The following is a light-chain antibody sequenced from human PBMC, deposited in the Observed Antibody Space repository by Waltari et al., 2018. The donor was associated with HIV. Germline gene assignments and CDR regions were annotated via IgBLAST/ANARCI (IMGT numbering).Light chain of an antibody. J-gene: IGLJ2*01. CDR1: SSNIGNNY. CDR3: GTWDSRLSVVV. CDR2: DNN. V-gene: IGLV1-51*01. Sequence: QSVLPQPPSVSAAPGQKVTISCSGSSSNIGNNYVSWYQQVPGTAPKLLIYDNNKRPSGIPDRFSGSKSGTSATLGIIGLQTGDEADYYCGTWDSRLSVVVFGGGTKLTVL.